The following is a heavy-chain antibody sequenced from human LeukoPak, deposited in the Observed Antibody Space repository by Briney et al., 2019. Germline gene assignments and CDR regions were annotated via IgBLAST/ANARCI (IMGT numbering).Heavy chain of an antibody. CDR3: ARGVAAAGTRYYYIDV. D-gene: IGHD6-13*01. V-gene: IGHV4-59*01. CDR2: IYYSGST. CDR1: GGSISSYY. J-gene: IGHJ6*03. Sequence: PSETLSLTCTVSGGSISSYYWSWIRQPPGKGLEWIGYIYYSGSTNYNPSLKSRVTISVDTSKNQFSLKLSSVTAADTAVYYCARGVAAAGTRYYYIDVWGKGTTVTVSS.